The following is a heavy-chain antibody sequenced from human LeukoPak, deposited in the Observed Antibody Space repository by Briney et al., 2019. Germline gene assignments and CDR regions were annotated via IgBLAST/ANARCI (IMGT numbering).Heavy chain of an antibody. D-gene: IGHD3-22*01. Sequence: SETLSLTCTVSGVSISSYYWSLIRQPPGKGLGGIVYIYYSGSTNYNPSLKRRVTISVDTSKNQFSLKVSSVTAADTAVYYCAARYYDSSGYLFPDDYWGQGILVTVSS. CDR2: IYYSGST. J-gene: IGHJ4*02. V-gene: IGHV4-59*01. CDR1: GVSISSYY. CDR3: AARYYDSSGYLFPDDY.